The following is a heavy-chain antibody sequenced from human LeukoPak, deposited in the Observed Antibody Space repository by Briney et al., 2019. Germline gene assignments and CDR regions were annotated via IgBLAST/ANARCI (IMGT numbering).Heavy chain of an antibody. D-gene: IGHD6-19*01. J-gene: IGHJ4*02. CDR3: ARHTSSSGLYYLDY. V-gene: IGHV4-59*08. CDR1: GGSISSYY. CDR2: INYSGST. Sequence: PSETLSLTCTVSGGSISSYYWCWGRKRPPQGLGWVGYINYSGSTKYNPSLKSRVTISVDTSKNQFSLKVSSVTAADTAVYYCARHTSSSGLYYLDYWGQGTLVTVSS.